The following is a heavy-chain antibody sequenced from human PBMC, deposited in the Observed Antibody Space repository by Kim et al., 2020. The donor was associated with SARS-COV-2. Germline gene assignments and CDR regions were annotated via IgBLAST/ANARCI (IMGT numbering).Heavy chain of an antibody. CDR3: AKDRAPAAMSYYYGMDV. CDR2: ISGSGGST. Sequence: GGSMRLSCAASGFTFSSYAMSWVRQAPGKGLEWVSGISGSGGSTYYADSVKGRFTISRDNSKNTLYLQMNSLRVEDTAVYYCAKDRAPAAMSYYYGMDVWDRGTTVTVSS. D-gene: IGHD2-2*01. CDR1: GFTFSSYA. J-gene: IGHJ6*02. V-gene: IGHV3-23*01.